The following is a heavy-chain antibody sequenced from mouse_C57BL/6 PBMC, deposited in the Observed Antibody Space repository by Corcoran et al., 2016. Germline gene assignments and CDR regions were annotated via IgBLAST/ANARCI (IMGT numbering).Heavy chain of an antibody. CDR3: ARWLWYFDV. J-gene: IGHJ1*03. Sequence: QIQLQQSGPELVKPGASVKISCKASGYTFTDYYINWVKQRPGQRLEWIGWIYPGSGNTKYNEQFKGKATLTVDTSSSTAYMQLSSLTSEDSAVYFCARWLWYFDVWGTGTTVTVSS. CDR1: GYTFTDYY. CDR2: IYPGSGNT. V-gene: IGHV1-84*01.